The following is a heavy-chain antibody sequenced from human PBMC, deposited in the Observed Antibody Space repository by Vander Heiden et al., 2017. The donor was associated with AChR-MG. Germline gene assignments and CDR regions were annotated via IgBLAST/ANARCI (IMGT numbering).Heavy chain of an antibody. CDR1: GFTFSSYG. D-gene: IGHD3-3*01. V-gene: IGHV3-33*01. Sequence: QVQLVESGGGVVQPGRSLRLSCAASGFTFSSYGMHWVRQAPGKGLEWVAVIWYDGSNKYYADSVKGRFTIARDNSKNTLYLQRNSMRAEETAVYYCARESTYYDFGSGYSPNWFDPWGQGTLVTVSS. CDR2: IWYDGSNK. J-gene: IGHJ5*02. CDR3: ARESTYYDFGSGYSPNWFDP.